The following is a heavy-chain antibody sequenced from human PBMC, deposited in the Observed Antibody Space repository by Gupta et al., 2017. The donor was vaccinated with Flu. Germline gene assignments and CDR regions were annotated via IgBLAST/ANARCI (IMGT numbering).Heavy chain of an antibody. Sequence: QLLESGGGLVQPGGSLRLSCAASGFTFSNYAMNWVRQAPGKGLEWVSGINDSGTGKYYADSVEGRFTISRDNSKNTLFLQMSSLRAEDTAVYFCAKGPYSTGYSFDYWGQGSLVTVSS. D-gene: IGHD4-11*01. CDR2: INDSGTGK. CDR3: AKGPYSTGYSFDY. J-gene: IGHJ4*02. CDR1: GFTFSNYA. V-gene: IGHV3-23*01.